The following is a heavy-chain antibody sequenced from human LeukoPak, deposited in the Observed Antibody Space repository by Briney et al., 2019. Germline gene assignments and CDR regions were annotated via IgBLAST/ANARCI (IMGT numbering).Heavy chain of an antibody. CDR2: ISPSGRTT. Sequence: GGSLRLSCAASGFTFTTYAMNWVRQAPGKGLEWVSAISPSGRTTDYVDSVKGRFTISRDNSKNTLYLQMNSLRAEDTALYYCARDKGYGDYGNAFDIWGQGTVVTVSS. J-gene: IGHJ3*02. D-gene: IGHD4-17*01. CDR1: GFTFTTYA. CDR3: ARDKGYGDYGNAFDI. V-gene: IGHV3-23*01.